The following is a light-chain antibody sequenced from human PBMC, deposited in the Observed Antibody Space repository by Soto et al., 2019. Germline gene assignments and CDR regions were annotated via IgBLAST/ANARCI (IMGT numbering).Light chain of an antibody. CDR3: QQYYSTPPT. V-gene: IGKV4-1*01. J-gene: IGKJ4*01. CDR2: WAS. CDR1: QSVLYSSNNKNY. Sequence: DIVMTQSPDSLAVSLGEGATINCKSSQSVLYSSNNKNYLAWYQQKPGQPPKLLIYWASTREAGVPDRFSGRGSGTDFTLTVSSLQGGDVVVYYCQQYYSTPPTFGGGTKVEIK.